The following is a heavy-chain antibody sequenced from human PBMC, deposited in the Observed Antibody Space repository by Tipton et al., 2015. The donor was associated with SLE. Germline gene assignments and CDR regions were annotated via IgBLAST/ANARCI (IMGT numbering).Heavy chain of an antibody. J-gene: IGHJ3*02. D-gene: IGHD2-2*03. CDR3: ARVAGWIEDAFDI. Sequence: TLSLTCVVYGGSFSGYYWNWIRQPPGKGLEWIGEINHSGDTNYNPSLKSRVTISLDASKNQFSLKLNSVTAADTAVYYCARVAGWIEDAFDIWGQGTMVTVSS. CDR1: GGSFSGYY. V-gene: IGHV4-34*01. CDR2: INHSGDT.